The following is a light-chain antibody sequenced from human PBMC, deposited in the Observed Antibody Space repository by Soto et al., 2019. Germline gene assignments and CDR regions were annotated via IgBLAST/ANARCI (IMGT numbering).Light chain of an antibody. CDR1: QSVRNNY. CDR3: QQYGSSPT. Sequence: EIVLTQSPGTLSLSPGERATLSCRASQSVRNNYLAWYQQRPGRAPRLLIYGASSRAPGIPDRFSGSGSGTDFILAISRLEPEDFAVYYCQQYGSSPTFGQGTKVEIK. J-gene: IGKJ1*01. V-gene: IGKV3-20*01. CDR2: GAS.